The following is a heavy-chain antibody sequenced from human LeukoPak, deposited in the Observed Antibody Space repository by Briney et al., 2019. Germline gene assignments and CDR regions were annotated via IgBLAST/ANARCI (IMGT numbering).Heavy chain of an antibody. D-gene: IGHD3-22*01. CDR1: GFTFSSYA. CDR2: ISGSGGRT. V-gene: IGHV3-23*01. CDR3: AKDQRGYYYDSSEGY. Sequence: GGSLRLSCAASGFTFSSYAMSWVRQAPGKGLEWVSAISGSGGRTYYADSVKGRFTISRDNSKNTLYLQMNSLRAEDTAVYYCAKDQRGYYYDSSEGYWGQGTLVTVSS. J-gene: IGHJ4*02.